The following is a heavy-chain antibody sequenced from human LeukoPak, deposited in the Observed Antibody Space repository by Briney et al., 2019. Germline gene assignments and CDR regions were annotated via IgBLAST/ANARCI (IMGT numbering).Heavy chain of an antibody. CDR3: AKSYLSSGYWVWVDY. CDR2: IKQDGSVK. V-gene: IGHV3-7*01. D-gene: IGHD3-22*01. J-gene: IGHJ4*02. CDR1: GFPFSVYW. Sequence: GGSLRLSCAASGFPFSVYWMSCVRQAPGKGLEWVANIKQDGSVKYYVDSLKGRFTISRDNAKNSVFLQMNSLRAEDTAVYYCAKSYLSSGYWVWVDYWGQGTLVTVSS.